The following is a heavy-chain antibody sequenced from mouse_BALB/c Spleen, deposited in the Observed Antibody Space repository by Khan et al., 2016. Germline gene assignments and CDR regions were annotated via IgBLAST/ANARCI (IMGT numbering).Heavy chain of an antibody. Sequence: EVELVESGGGLVKPGGSLKLSCAASGFTFSDYYMYWVSQTPEKRLEWVATISDGGSYTYYPDSVKGRFTFSRDNAKNTLYLQMSSLKSEDTAMYYCAREGLRRGFAYWGQGTLVTVSA. J-gene: IGHJ3*01. CDR1: GFTFSDYY. D-gene: IGHD2-4*01. CDR3: AREGLRRGFAY. CDR2: ISDGGSYT. V-gene: IGHV5-4*02.